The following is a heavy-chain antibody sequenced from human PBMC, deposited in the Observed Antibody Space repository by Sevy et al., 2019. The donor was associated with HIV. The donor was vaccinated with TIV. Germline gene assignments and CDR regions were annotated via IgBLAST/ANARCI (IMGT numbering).Heavy chain of an antibody. J-gene: IGHJ4*02. CDR3: VKEGGGEGGDH. Sequence: GGSLRLSCAASGFSFSSYGMHWVRQAPGKGLEWMSYIQYDGSNKDYADSLKGRFTISRDNSKNTLYLKMNSLRVEDTAVFYCVKEGGGEGGDHWGQGTLVTVSS. D-gene: IGHD2-21*01. V-gene: IGHV3-30*02. CDR1: GFSFSSYG. CDR2: IQYDGSNK.